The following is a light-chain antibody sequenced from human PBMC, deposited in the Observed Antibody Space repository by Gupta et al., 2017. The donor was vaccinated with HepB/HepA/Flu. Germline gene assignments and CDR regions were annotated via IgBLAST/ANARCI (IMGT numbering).Light chain of an antibody. CDR1: QSLLHSNGYNY. CDR3: MQALQTTIT. CDR2: FGT. V-gene: IGKV2-28*01. J-gene: IGKJ5*01. Sequence: DIVLNKSPLSFPVSPGEPPSISCTSSQSLLHSNGYNYLDWSLQKPGQSPQRLIYFGTNRAAGVAYRFSGSGGGTDVTLKISRGGAEDVGVYYCMQALQTTITFGQGTRLEIK.